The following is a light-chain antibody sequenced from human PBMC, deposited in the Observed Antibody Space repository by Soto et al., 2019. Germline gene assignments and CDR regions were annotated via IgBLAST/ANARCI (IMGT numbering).Light chain of an antibody. J-gene: IGKJ1*01. Sequence: IDLTQSPGTLSLPPGDRATLSCRASLSLSNSVLAWYQQKPGQAPRLLIYGASKRATGVPDRFSGRGSGTALSLSTRKREREDYTGYYCQQYGIARWTVGQVTKVDIK. CDR1: LSLSNSV. V-gene: IGKV3-20*01. CDR3: QQYGIARWT. CDR2: GAS.